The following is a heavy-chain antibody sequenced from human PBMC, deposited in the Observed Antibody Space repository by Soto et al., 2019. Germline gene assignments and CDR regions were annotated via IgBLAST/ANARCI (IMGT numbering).Heavy chain of an antibody. CDR2: ISYDGSNE. CDR1: GFTFSSYG. V-gene: IGHV3-30*18. CDR3: AKVRITMIVVVSVDY. Sequence: GGSLRLSCAASGFTFSSYGMHWVRQAPGKGLEWVAVISYDGSNEYYADSVKGRFTISRDNSKNTLYLQMNSLRAEDTAVYYCAKVRITMIVVVSVDYWGQGTLVTV. J-gene: IGHJ4*02. D-gene: IGHD3-22*01.